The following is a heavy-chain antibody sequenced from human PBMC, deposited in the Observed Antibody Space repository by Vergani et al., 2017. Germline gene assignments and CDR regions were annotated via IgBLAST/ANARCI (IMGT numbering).Heavy chain of an antibody. V-gene: IGHV4-59*01. D-gene: IGHD6-6*01. CDR3: ARYYSSSPRGGVYYYYGMDV. Sequence: QVQLQESGPGLVKPSETLSLTCTVSGGSISSYYWSWIRQPPGKGLEWIGYICYSGSTNYNPSLKSRVTISVDTSKNQFSLKLSSVTAADTAVYYCARYYSSSPRGGVYYYYGMDVWGQGTTVTVSS. CDR1: GGSISSYY. CDR2: ICYSGST. J-gene: IGHJ6*02.